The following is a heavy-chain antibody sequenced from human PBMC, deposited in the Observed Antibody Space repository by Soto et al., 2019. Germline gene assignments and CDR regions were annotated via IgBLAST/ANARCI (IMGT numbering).Heavy chain of an antibody. D-gene: IGHD2-2*01. CDR1: GGTFSSYG. CDR2: IIPIFGTP. Sequence: QVQLVQSGAEVKKPGSSVKVSCKASGGTFSSYGLSWVRQAPGQGLEWMGGIIPIFGTPNYARELQGRVTLSAEEPTSTAYMELSSLRSDDTAVYYCAGGGDIVVVPAAKDNPYFYCGMDVWGQGTTVTVSS. V-gene: IGHV1-69*01. CDR3: AGGGDIVVVPAAKDNPYFYCGMDV. J-gene: IGHJ6*02.